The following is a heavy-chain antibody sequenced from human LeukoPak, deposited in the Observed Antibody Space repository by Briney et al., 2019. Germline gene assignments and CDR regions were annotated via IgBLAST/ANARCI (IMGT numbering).Heavy chain of an antibody. Sequence: GGSLRLSCAASGFTFSDYYMSWIRQAPGKGLEWLSYISSTSSSTNYADSVKGRFTISRDNAKNSLYLQMNSLRAEDTAVYYCARDDSGGNRFRWDNWGRGTLVTVSS. CDR3: ARDDSGGNRFRWDN. CDR1: GFTFSDYY. V-gene: IGHV3-11*06. CDR2: ISSTSSST. J-gene: IGHJ4*02. D-gene: IGHD4-23*01.